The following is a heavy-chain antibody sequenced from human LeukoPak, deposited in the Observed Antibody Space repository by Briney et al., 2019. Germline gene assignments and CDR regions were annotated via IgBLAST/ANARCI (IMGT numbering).Heavy chain of an antibody. CDR2: MSGSGGTT. CDR3: AKSRYFDWLGEFDY. CDR1: GFTFNNFA. V-gene: IGHV3-23*01. J-gene: IGHJ4*02. Sequence: PGGSLRLSCAASGFTFNNFAISWVRQAPGKGLEWVSAMSGSGGTTVYADPVKGRFTISRDISKNTLFLQMNSLRAEDTAIYYCAKSRYFDWLGEFDYWGQGTLVTVSS. D-gene: IGHD3-9*01.